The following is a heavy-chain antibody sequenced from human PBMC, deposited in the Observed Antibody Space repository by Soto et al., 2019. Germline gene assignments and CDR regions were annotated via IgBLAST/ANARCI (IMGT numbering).Heavy chain of an antibody. Sequence: GESLKISCKGSGYSFTSYWINWVRQMPGKGLEWMGRIDPRDSNPDYSPSFRGHVTLSTDKSISTAYLQWSTLKAADTAIYYCARRRCSSDSCHRWHYGMDVWGQGTPVTVSS. CDR3: ARRRCSSDSCHRWHYGMDV. J-gene: IGHJ6*02. CDR1: GYSFTSYW. D-gene: IGHD2-2*01. V-gene: IGHV5-10-1*01. CDR2: IDPRDSNP.